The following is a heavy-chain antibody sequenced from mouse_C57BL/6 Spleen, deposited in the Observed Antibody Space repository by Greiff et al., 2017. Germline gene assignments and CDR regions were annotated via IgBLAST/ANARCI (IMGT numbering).Heavy chain of an antibody. D-gene: IGHD1-1*01. J-gene: IGHJ4*01. CDR1: GYTFTSYW. CDR3: ARVEYGSSYVPYYYARDY. V-gene: IGHV1-55*01. CDR2: ICPGSGST. Sequence: VQLQQPGAELVKPGASVKMSCTASGYTFTSYWITWVQQRPGQSLEWIGDICPGSGSTNYHEKFKSKATLTVDTSSSTAYMQLSRLTSEDSAVYSCARVEYGSSYVPYYYARDYGGQGTSVTVSS.